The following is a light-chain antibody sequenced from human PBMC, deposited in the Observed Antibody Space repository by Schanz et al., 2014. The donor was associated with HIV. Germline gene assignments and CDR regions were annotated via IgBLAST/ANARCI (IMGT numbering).Light chain of an antibody. CDR2: RAS. J-gene: IGKJ3*01. Sequence: EIVLTQSPATLSLSPGERATLSCRASQSVSSYLAWYQQKPGQAPRLLIMRASTRAPGIPARFRASGSGTDFTLTISRLEPEDFAVYYCQHYGSSPFTFGPGTKVDIK. CDR3: QHYGSSPFT. CDR1: QSVSSY. V-gene: IGKV3-20*01.